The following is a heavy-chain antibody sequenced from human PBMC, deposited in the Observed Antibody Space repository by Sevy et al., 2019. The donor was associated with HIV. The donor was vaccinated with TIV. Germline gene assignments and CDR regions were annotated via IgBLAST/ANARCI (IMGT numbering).Heavy chain of an antibody. V-gene: IGHV3-53*01. CDR2: MYSGGSP. D-gene: IGHD2-15*01. J-gene: IGHJ5*02. CDR1: GFSISNNY. Sequence: GGSLRLSCAASGFSISNNYTAWVRQAPGKGLEWVSVMYSGGSPYYADSVKGRFALSRDVSKNTVYLQMNSLRAEDTAVYYCARGYCGGGSCTAFDPWGQGTLVTVSS. CDR3: ARGYCGGGSCTAFDP.